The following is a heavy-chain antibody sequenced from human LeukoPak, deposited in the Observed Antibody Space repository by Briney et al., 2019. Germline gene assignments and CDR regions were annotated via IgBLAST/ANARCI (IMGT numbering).Heavy chain of an antibody. Sequence: ASVKVSCKASGYIFTNYYMHWVRQAPGQGLEWMGIINPSGDNTNYAQNFQGRVTTTRDTSTSTVYMELSSLRSEDTAVYYCASAPGGGSNPFDYWGQGTLVTVSS. CDR1: GYIFTNYY. CDR2: INPSGDNT. D-gene: IGHD2-15*01. J-gene: IGHJ4*02. CDR3: ASAPGGGSNPFDY. V-gene: IGHV1-46*01.